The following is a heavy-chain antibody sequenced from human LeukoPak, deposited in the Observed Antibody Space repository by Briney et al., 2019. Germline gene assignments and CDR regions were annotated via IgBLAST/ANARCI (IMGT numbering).Heavy chain of an antibody. J-gene: IGHJ4*02. CDR2: ISYSGTT. V-gene: IGHV3-23*01. D-gene: IGHD5-12*01. Sequence: GGSLRLSCAASGITFNNFAMSWVRQAPGKGLEWVSGISYSGTTYYADSVKGRFTISRDNSKNALYLQMNSLRAEDTAVYYCAKDLAKTVPIIRIDYWGLGTLVTVSS. CDR1: GITFNNFA. CDR3: AKDLAKTVPIIRIDY.